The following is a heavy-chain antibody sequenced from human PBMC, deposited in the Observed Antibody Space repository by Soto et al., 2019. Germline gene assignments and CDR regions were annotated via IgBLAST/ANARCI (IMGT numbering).Heavy chain of an antibody. CDR2: INHSGST. V-gene: IGHV4-34*01. J-gene: IGHJ6*02. CDR3: ARQQLLPFYYALDV. CDR1: GGSFSGYY. Sequence: SETLSLTCAVYGGSFSGYYWSWIRQPPGKGLEWIGEINHSGSTNYNPSLKSRVTISVDTSKNQFSLKLSSVTAADTAVYYCARQQLLPFYYALDVWGQGTTVTVSS. D-gene: IGHD1-26*01.